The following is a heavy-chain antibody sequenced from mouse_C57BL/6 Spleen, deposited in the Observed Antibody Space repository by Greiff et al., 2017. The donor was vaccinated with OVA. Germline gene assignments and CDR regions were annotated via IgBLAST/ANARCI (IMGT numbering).Heavy chain of an antibody. CDR1: GYTFTDYE. J-gene: IGHJ3*01. Sequence: SGAELVRPGASVTLSCKASGYTFTDYEMHWVKQTPVHGLEWIGAIDPETGGTAYNQKFKGKAILTADKSSSTAYMELRSLTSEDSAVYYCTRSAVVARGFAYWGQGTLVTVSA. CDR2: IDPETGGT. CDR3: TRSAVVARGFAY. D-gene: IGHD1-1*01. V-gene: IGHV1-15*01.